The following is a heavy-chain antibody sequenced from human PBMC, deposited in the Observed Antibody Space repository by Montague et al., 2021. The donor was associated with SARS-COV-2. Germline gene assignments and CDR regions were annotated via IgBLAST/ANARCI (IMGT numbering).Heavy chain of an antibody. CDR1: GGSLSTPRY. D-gene: IGHD7-27*01. J-gene: IGHJ5*02. Sequence: SETLSLTCAVSGGSLSTPRYWSWFLQPPGKGLEWIVEVHHSADANYNAPSNGRATISVDKSKNQFSLTLTTATAADTAAYYCSCDRITRGWLDPWGQGTLVTVSS. V-gene: IGHV4-4*02. CDR2: VHHSADA. CDR3: SCDRITRGWLDP.